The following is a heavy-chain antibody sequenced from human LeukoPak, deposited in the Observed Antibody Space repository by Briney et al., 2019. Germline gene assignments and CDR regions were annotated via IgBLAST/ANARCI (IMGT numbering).Heavy chain of an antibody. V-gene: IGHV4-34*01. CDR2: INHSGST. D-gene: IGHD2-15*01. CDR1: GGSFNTYY. J-gene: IGHJ6*03. CDR3: ATARDIVKQGYYYMDV. Sequence: PSETLSLTCAVYGGSFNTYYWSWIRQPPGKGLEWIGEINHSGSTNYNPSLKSRFTISVDTSKNQFSLKLSSVTAADTAVYYCATARDIVKQGYYYMDVWGKGTTVTVSS.